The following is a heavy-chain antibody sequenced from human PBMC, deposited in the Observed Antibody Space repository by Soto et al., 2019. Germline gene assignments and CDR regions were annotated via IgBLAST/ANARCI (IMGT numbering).Heavy chain of an antibody. J-gene: IGHJ4*02. CDR1: GYTFASYA. CDR3: ARDPPPPDY. CDR2: ISAYNGNT. Sequence: QVQLVQSGAEVKKPGASVKVSCKASGYTFASYAISWMRQAPGQGRERMGGISAYNGNTNSAQKLQGRVTMTTDTSTSTAYMELRSLRSDDRAVYYCARDPPPPDYWGPGNVVIVSS. V-gene: IGHV1-18*01.